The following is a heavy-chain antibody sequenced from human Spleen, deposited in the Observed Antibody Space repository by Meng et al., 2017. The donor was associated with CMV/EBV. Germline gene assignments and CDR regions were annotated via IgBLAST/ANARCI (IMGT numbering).Heavy chain of an antibody. J-gene: IGHJ4*02. D-gene: IGHD3-22*01. V-gene: IGHV1-2*02. CDR1: GYIFTGYY. Sequence: KASGYIFTGYYIHWVRQAPGQGLEWMGWIDPHKGGTKSAQRFQGRVTLTWDTSINTAYMALSRLISDDTAVYYCARGYSDSRAYYHYWGQGTLVTVSS. CDR2: IDPHKGGT. CDR3: ARGYSDSRAYYHY.